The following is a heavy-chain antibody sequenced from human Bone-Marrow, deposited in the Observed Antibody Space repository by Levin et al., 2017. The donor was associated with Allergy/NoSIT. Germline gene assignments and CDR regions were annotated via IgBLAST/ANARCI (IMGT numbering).Heavy chain of an antibody. CDR3: ARDYYDSRGSYFRTFDY. J-gene: IGHJ4*02. D-gene: IGHD3-22*01. CDR1: GGSVSSADCQ. Sequence: SETLSLTCTVSGGSVSSADCQWTWIRQSPGKGLEWIGSISHSGSTYYNLSLKSRISISVDASKNQFSLKLISVTAPDTAVYYCARDYYDSRGSYFRTFDYWGQGSLVTVSS. CDR2: ISHSGST. V-gene: IGHV4-30-4*01.